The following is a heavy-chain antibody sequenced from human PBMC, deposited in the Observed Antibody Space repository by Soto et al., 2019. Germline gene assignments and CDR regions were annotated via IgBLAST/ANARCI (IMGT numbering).Heavy chain of an antibody. CDR2: IYYSGST. CDR3: ARAYGDYVFDY. J-gene: IGHJ4*02. D-gene: IGHD4-17*01. CDR1: GGCISSYY. Sequence: SETLSLTCTVSGGCISSYYCSWIRQPPGKGLEWIGYIYYSGSTNYNPSLKSRVTISVDTSKNQFSLKLSSVTAADTAVYYCARAYGDYVFDYWGQGTLVTVSS. V-gene: IGHV4-59*01.